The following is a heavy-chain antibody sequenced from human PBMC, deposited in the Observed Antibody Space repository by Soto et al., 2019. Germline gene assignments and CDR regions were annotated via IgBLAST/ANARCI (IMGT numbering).Heavy chain of an antibody. CDR3: AREYQRSGNYAEGMDV. J-gene: IGHJ6*02. D-gene: IGHD3-3*01. V-gene: IGHV4-30-4*01. CDR1: GGSISSGDYY. Sequence: SETLSLTCAVSGGSISSGDYYWSWIRQPPGKGLEWIGYIYYSGSTYYNPSLKSRVTISVDTSKNQFSLKLSSVTAADTAVYYCAREYQRSGNYAEGMDVWGQGTTVTVSS. CDR2: IYYSGST.